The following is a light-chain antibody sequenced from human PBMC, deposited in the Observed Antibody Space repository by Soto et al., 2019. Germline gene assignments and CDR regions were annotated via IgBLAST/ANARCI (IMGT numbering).Light chain of an antibody. CDR1: QGISRW. J-gene: IGKJ4*01. Sequence: DIQMTQSPSSVSASVGDRVTITCRASQGISRWLAWYQQKPGKAPKLLIYAVSSLQSRVPSRFSGSGSGTDFTLTITSLQTEDVATYFCQQSNSSPLLTFGGGTKVEIK. CDR3: QQSNSSPLLT. CDR2: AVS. V-gene: IGKV1-12*01.